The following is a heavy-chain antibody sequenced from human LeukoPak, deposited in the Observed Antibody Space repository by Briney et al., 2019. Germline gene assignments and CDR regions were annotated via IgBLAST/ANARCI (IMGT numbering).Heavy chain of an antibody. CDR3: ARAAYSSSSTYWFDP. J-gene: IGHJ5*02. CDR1: GGSFSGYY. D-gene: IGHD6-13*01. Sequence: SETLSLTCAVYGGSFSGYYWSWIRQPPGKGLEWIGEINHSGSTNYNPSLKSRVTISVDTSKNQFSLKLSSVTAADTAVYYCARAAYSSSSTYWFDPWGQGTLVTVSS. V-gene: IGHV4-34*01. CDR2: INHSGST.